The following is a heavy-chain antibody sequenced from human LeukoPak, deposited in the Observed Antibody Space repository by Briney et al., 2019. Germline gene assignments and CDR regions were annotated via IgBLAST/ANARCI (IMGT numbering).Heavy chain of an antibody. V-gene: IGHV4-39*01. CDR1: GDSISRSDSY. J-gene: IGHJ1*01. Sequence: PSETLSLTCSVSGDSISRSDSYWDWIRQPPGKGLEWIGTIYHSGRTYYSPSLNSRVTMSVDTSSNQFSLNLRSVTAADTAVYYCARRRYYDGSGYLEWGQGTLLRVSS. CDR3: ARRRYYDGSGYLE. CDR2: IYHSGRT. D-gene: IGHD3-22*01.